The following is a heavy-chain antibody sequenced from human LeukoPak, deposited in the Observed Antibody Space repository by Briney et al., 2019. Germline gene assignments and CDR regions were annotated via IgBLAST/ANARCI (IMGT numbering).Heavy chain of an antibody. V-gene: IGHV3-9*01. D-gene: IGHD3-3*02. Sequence: GRSLRLSCAASGFTFDDYAMHWVRQAPGKGLEWVSGISWNSGSLGYADSVKGRFTISRDNAKNSLYLQMNSLRAEDTALYYCAKENLASRGFDPWGQGTLVTVSS. CDR1: GFTFDDYA. CDR3: AKENLASRGFDP. J-gene: IGHJ5*02. CDR2: ISWNSGSL.